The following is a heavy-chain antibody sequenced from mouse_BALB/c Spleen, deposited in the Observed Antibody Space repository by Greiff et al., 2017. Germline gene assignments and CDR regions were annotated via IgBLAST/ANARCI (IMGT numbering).Heavy chain of an antibody. J-gene: IGHJ3*01. CDR1: GYTFTSSW. CDR3: ARSDFKRFAY. CDR2: IYPGDGDT. Sequence: QVQLQQSGAELARPGASVKLSCKASGYTFTSSWMQWVKQRPGQGLEWIGAIYPGDGDTRYTQKFKGKATLTADKSSSTAYMQLSSLASEDSAVYYCARSDFKRFAYWGQGTLVTVSA. V-gene: IGHV1-87*01. D-gene: IGHD2-4*01.